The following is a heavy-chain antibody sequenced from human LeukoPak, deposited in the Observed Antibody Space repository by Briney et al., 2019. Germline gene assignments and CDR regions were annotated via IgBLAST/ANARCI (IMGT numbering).Heavy chain of an antibody. CDR1: GFSFSNYD. Sequence: PGGTLTLSCAASGFSFSNYDIRWVRQAPGKGLEWVSSIGASGGTHYAGSVKGRFTISRDNSKNTLYLQMNSLRAEDTAVYYCARDRSSGWYGNYDYWGQGALVTASS. V-gene: IGHV3-23*01. J-gene: IGHJ4*02. D-gene: IGHD6-19*01. CDR2: IGASGGT. CDR3: ARDRSSGWYGNYDY.